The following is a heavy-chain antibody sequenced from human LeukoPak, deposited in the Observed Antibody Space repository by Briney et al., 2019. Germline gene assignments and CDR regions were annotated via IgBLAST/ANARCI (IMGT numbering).Heavy chain of an antibody. CDR1: GFTFSSYW. Sequence: GGSLRLSCAASGFTFSSYWMNWVRQAPGKGLEWVANIKQDGSEKYYVDSVKGRFTISRDNAKNSLYLQMNSLRAEDTAVYYCARAGTNSEKYYFDYWGQGTLVTVSS. D-gene: IGHD1-14*01. V-gene: IGHV3-7*01. CDR2: IKQDGSEK. J-gene: IGHJ4*02. CDR3: ARAGTNSEKYYFDY.